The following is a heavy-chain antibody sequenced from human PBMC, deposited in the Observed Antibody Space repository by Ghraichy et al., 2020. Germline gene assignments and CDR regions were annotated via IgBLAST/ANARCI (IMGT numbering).Heavy chain of an antibody. Sequence: SETLSLTCAVYGESLSGYYWTWIRQPPGKGLQWIGEINLSGITKYNPSLESRVTLSVDTSKKQFSLNVISVTAADAAVYFCARGRRELRRFDLWGQGTLVTVSS. J-gene: IGHJ5*02. CDR1: GESLSGYY. CDR3: ARGRRELRRFDL. CDR2: INLSGIT. D-gene: IGHD1-7*01. V-gene: IGHV4-34*01.